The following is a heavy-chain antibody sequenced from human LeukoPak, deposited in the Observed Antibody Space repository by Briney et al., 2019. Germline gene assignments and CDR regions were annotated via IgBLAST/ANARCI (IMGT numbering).Heavy chain of an antibody. V-gene: IGHV4-59*08. CDR3: ARVLDYYASGIYGFDH. CDR1: GGSISGYY. Sequence: PSETLSLTCTVSGGSISGYYWSWIRQPPGKGLEYIGYIYYSGSTNYSPSLKNRVTISVDTSNHQFSLKLSSVTAADTAVYYCARVLDYYASGIYGFDHWGQGALVTVSS. D-gene: IGHD3-10*01. CDR2: IYYSGST. J-gene: IGHJ4*02.